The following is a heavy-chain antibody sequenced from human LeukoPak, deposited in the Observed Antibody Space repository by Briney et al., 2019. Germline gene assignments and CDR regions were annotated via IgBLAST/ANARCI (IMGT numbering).Heavy chain of an antibody. D-gene: IGHD5-18*01. V-gene: IGHV5-51*01. CDR1: GYSFTSQW. CDR3: ARRTAMAYWYFDL. Sequence: GESLQISCKGSGYSFTSQWIGWVRQMPGKGLEWMGIIYPGDSDTRYSPSFQGQVTISADKSISTAYLQWSSLKASDTAMYYCARRTAMAYWYFDLWGRGTLVTVSS. CDR2: IYPGDSDT. J-gene: IGHJ2*01.